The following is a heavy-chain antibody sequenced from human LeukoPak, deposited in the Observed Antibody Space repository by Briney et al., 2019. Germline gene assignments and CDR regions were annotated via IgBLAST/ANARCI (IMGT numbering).Heavy chain of an antibody. D-gene: IGHD6-13*01. Sequence: SETLSLTCTVSGGSISNYYWSWIRQPAGKGLEWIGRIYTSGTTHYNPSLKSRVTMSVDTSKNQFSLNLSSVTAADTAVYYCARSPPGRIAAGSWFDPWGQGTLVTVSS. CDR1: GGSISNYY. V-gene: IGHV4-4*07. CDR3: ARSPPGRIAAGSWFDP. J-gene: IGHJ5*02. CDR2: IYTSGTT.